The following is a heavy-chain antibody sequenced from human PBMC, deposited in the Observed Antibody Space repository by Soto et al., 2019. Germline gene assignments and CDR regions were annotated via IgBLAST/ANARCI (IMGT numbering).Heavy chain of an antibody. D-gene: IGHD1-7*01. CDR2: IYRTGST. CDR1: GGSFTSNNW. J-gene: IGHJ4*02. V-gene: IGHV4-4*02. CDR3: ASRDPGTSVDY. Sequence: PSETLSLTCAVSGGSFTSNNWWTWVRQPPGQGLEWIGEIYRTGSTNYNPSLKSRVTISLDKSEKQISLKVTSLTAADTAVYYCASRDPGTSVDYWGQGTLVTVS.